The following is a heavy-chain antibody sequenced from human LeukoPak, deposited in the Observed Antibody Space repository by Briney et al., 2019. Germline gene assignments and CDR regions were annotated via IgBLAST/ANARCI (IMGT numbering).Heavy chain of an antibody. D-gene: IGHD6-19*01. CDR1: GYTFTGYY. V-gene: IGHV1-2*02. Sequence: ASVKVSCKASGYTFTGYYMHWVRQAPGQGLEWMGWINPNSGGTNYARNLQGRVNMTRDTSISTAYMELSRLKSDDTAVYYCARETAVAGTGEDYWGQGTLVTVSS. CDR2: INPNSGGT. J-gene: IGHJ4*02. CDR3: ARETAVAGTGEDY.